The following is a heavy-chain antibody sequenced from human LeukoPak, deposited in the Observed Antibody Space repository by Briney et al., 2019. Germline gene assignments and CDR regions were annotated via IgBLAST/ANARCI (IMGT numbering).Heavy chain of an antibody. Sequence: GGSLRLSCAASGFTFSNYWMTWVRQAPGKGLEWVAVISYDGSNKYYADSVKGRFTISRDNSKNTLYLQMNSLRAEDTAVYYCARDVGGSSDYWGQGTLVTVSS. V-gene: IGHV3-30*03. CDR2: ISYDGSNK. D-gene: IGHD6-6*01. CDR1: GFTFSNYW. CDR3: ARDVGGSSDY. J-gene: IGHJ4*02.